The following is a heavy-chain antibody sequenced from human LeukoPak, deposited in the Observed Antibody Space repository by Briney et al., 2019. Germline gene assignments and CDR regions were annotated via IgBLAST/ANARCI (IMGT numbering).Heavy chain of an antibody. Sequence: PSETLSLTCTVSGGSISSYYWSWTRQPPGKGLEWIGYIYYSGSTNYNPSLKSRVTISVDTSKNQFSLKLSSVTAADTAVYYCARQGDFWSEGWFDPWGQGTLVTVSS. CDR1: GGSISSYY. J-gene: IGHJ5*02. V-gene: IGHV4-59*08. CDR3: ARQGDFWSEGWFDP. D-gene: IGHD3-3*01. CDR2: IYYSGST.